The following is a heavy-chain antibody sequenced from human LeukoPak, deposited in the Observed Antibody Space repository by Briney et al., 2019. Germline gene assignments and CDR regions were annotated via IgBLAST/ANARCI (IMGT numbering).Heavy chain of an antibody. D-gene: IGHD3-22*01. CDR2: ISYDGGNK. Sequence: GGSLRLSCAASGFTFTSYAMHWVRQAPGKGLEWVAVISYDGGNKYYADSVKGRFIISRDSSKKTLYLQMNSLRPEDTAVYYCAKSYYDSSGYRGDFENWGQGTLVTVSS. J-gene: IGHJ4*02. CDR3: AKSYYDSSGYRGDFEN. CDR1: GFTFTSYA. V-gene: IGHV3-30*04.